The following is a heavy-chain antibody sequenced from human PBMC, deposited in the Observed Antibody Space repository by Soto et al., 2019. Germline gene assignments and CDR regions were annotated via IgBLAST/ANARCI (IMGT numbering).Heavy chain of an antibody. D-gene: IGHD6-19*01. CDR1: GGSISSSSYY. Sequence: PSETLSLTCTVSGGSISSSSYYWGWIRQPPGKGLEWIGSIYYSGSTYYNPSLKSRVTISVDTSKNQFSLKLSSVTAADTAVYYCARHCYSSGPSVDWFDPWGQGTLVTVSS. CDR3: ARHCYSSGPSVDWFDP. CDR2: IYYSGST. V-gene: IGHV4-39*01. J-gene: IGHJ5*02.